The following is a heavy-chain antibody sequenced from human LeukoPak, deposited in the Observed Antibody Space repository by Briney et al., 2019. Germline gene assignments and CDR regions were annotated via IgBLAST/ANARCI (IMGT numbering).Heavy chain of an antibody. CDR3: ARLQFELLCFGESPQWFDP. CDR1: GGSISSYY. J-gene: IGHJ5*02. CDR2: IYYSGST. V-gene: IGHV4-59*01. Sequence: SETLSLTCTVSGGSISSYYWSWVRQPPGKGMEWVGYIYYSGSTNYNPSLNSRVTISVDTSKNQFSLKLSSVTAADTAVYYCARLQFELLCFGESPQWFDPWGQGTLVTVSS. D-gene: IGHD3-10*01.